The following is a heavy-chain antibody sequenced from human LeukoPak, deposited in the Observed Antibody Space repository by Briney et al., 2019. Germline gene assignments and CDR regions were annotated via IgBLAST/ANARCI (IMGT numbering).Heavy chain of an antibody. CDR3: ARSVAAAEVGDWFDP. D-gene: IGHD6-13*01. Sequence: SETLSLTCTVSGGSISSYYWSWIRQPPGKGLEWIGYIYYSGSTNYNPSLKSRVTISVDTSKNQFSLKLSSVTAADTAVYYCARSVAAAEVGDWFDPWGQGTLVTVSS. V-gene: IGHV4-59*01. J-gene: IGHJ5*02. CDR2: IYYSGST. CDR1: GGSISSYY.